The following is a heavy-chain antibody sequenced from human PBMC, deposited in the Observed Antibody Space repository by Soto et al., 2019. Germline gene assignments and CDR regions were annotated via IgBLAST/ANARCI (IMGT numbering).Heavy chain of an antibody. CDR2: IYWDDDK. D-gene: IGHD3-10*01. V-gene: IGHV2-5*02. J-gene: IGHJ4*02. Sequence: QITLKESGPTLVKPTQTLTLTCTFSGFSLSTSGVGVGWIRQPPGKALEWLALIYWDDDKRYSPSLKSRLTITKDTSKNQVVLTMTNMDPVDTATYYCAHRQRYGSGSAYDYWGQGTLVTVSS. CDR3: AHRQRYGSGSAYDY. CDR1: GFSLSTSGVG.